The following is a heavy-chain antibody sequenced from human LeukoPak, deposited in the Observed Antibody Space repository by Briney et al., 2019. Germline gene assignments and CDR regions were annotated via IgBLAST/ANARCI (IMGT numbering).Heavy chain of an antibody. CDR1: GGSISSSNW. V-gene: IGHV4-4*02. CDR3: ARDIYAILTGEDAIDI. CDR2: IYHSGST. D-gene: IGHD3-9*01. J-gene: IGHJ3*02. Sequence: AETLCLTCAVSGGSISSSNWWSWVRQPPGKGLEGIGEIYHSGSTNYNPSLKSRVTISGDKSKNQFSLKLSSVTAADTAVYYCARDIYAILTGEDAIDIWGQGTMVTVSS.